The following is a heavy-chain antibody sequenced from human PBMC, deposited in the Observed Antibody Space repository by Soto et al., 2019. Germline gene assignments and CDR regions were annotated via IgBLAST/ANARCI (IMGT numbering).Heavy chain of an antibody. V-gene: IGHV3-15*07. CDR3: TTLGSHYYYHNFDV. J-gene: IGHJ6*02. Sequence: EVKLVESGGGLVTPGGSLRLSCAASGFTFSNAWMNWVRQAPGKGLEWVGLIKMKSEGATRHYAAPVNGRFTISRDDSKSTLYLQMSSLKTEETAVYYCTTLGSHYYYHNFDVWGQGTTVTVSS. CDR2: IKMKSEGATR. CDR1: GFTFSNAW.